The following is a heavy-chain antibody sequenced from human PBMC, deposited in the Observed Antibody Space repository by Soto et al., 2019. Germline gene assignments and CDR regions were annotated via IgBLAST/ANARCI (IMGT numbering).Heavy chain of an antibody. Sequence: ASVKVSCKASGGTFSSYTISWVRQAPGQGLEWMGRIIPILGIANYAQKFQGRVTITADKSTSTAYMELSSLRSEDTAVYYCASSNSVVVAAIVNWGQGTLVTVS. CDR3: ASSNSVVVAAIVN. V-gene: IGHV1-69*02. CDR2: IIPILGIA. CDR1: GGTFSSYT. J-gene: IGHJ4*02. D-gene: IGHD2-15*01.